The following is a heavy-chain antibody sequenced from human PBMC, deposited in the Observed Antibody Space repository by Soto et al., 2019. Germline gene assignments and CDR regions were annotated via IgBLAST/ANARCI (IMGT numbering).Heavy chain of an antibody. CDR1: GGTFSSYA. J-gene: IGHJ4*02. CDR2: IIPIFGTA. V-gene: IGHV1-69*13. D-gene: IGHD6-6*01. CDR3: ARALSSSEARPFFGY. Sequence: GASVKVSCKASGGTFSSYAISWLRQAPGQGLEWMGGIIPIFGTANYAQKFQGRVTITADESTSTAYMELSSLRSEDTAVYYCARALSSSEARPFFGYWGQGTLVTVSS.